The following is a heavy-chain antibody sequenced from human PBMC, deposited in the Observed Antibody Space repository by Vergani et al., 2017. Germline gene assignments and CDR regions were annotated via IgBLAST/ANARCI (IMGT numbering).Heavy chain of an antibody. CDR1: GYTFTDYY. CDR3: ATGGTVVVTAIPLPLGY. D-gene: IGHD2-21*02. V-gene: IGHV1-69-2*01. J-gene: IGHJ4*02. CDR2: VDPEDGET. Sequence: EVQLVQSGAEVKKPGATVKISCKVSGYTFTDYYMHWVQQAPGKGLEWMGLVDPEDGETIYAEKFQGRVTITADTSTDTAYMGLSSLRSEDTAVYYCATGGTVVVTAIPLPLGYWGQGTLVTVSS.